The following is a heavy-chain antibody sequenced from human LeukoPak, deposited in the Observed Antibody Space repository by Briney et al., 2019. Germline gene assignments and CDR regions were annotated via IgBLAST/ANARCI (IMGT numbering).Heavy chain of an antibody. CDR3: ATGDGVPDLRTPRSEEDAFDI. D-gene: IGHD1-14*01. Sequence: ASVKVSCKASGYTFTGYYMHWVRQAPGKGLEWMGGFDPEDGETIYAQKFQGRVTMTEDTSTDTAYMELSSLRSEDTAVYYCATGDGVPDLRTPRSEEDAFDIWGQGTMVTVSS. J-gene: IGHJ3*02. CDR2: FDPEDGET. CDR1: GYTFTGYY. V-gene: IGHV1-24*01.